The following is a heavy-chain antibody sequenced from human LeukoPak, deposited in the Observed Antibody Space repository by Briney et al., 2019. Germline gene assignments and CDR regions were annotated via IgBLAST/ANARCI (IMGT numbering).Heavy chain of an antibody. CDR3: TTDPGSRSWYYPFDY. J-gene: IGHJ4*02. CDR1: GFTFSNAW. Sequence: GGSLRLSCAASGFTFSNAWMSWVRQAPGKGLEWVGRIKSKTDGGTTDYAAPVKGRFTISRDDSKNTLYLQMNSLKTEDTAVYYCTTDPGSRSWYYPFDYWGQGTLVTVSS. D-gene: IGHD6-13*01. CDR2: IKSKTDGGTT. V-gene: IGHV3-15*01.